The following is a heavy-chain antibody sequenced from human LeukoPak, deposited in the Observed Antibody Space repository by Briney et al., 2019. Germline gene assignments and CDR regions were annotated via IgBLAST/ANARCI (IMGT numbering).Heavy chain of an antibody. CDR1: GFSFSDSW. J-gene: IGHJ4*02. CDR2: MNPVGSQR. CDR3: ARHRAYNSFDY. V-gene: IGHV3-7*01. Sequence: GGSLRLSCAASGFSFSDSWVNWVRQAPGKGLEWVASMNPVGSQRYHADSVGGRFTISRDNPKRSLYLQMNSLRAEDTATYCCARHRAYNSFDYWGQGTLVIVSS. D-gene: IGHD5-24*01.